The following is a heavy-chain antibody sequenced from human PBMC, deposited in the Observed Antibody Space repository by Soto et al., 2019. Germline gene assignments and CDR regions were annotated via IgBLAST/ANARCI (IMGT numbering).Heavy chain of an antibody. D-gene: IGHD3-10*01. V-gene: IGHV4-34*01. J-gene: IGHJ6*02. CDR1: GGSFSVYY. CDR2: INHSGST. CDR3: ARRYQYYYGSGSYRPYYYYYGMDV. Sequence: SETLSLTYAVYGGSFSVYYWSWIRQPPGNGLEWIGEINHSGSTNYNPSLKSRVTISVDTSKNQFSLKLSSVTAADTAVYYCARRYQYYYGSGSYRPYYYYYGMDVWGQGTTVTVSS.